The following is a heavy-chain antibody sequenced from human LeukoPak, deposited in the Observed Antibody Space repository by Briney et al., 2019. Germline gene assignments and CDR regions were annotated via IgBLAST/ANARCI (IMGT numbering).Heavy chain of an antibody. Sequence: SETLSLTCTVSGGSTSSDSYSWGRIRQPPGQGLAWIGAIHHSGTSYYNPSLKSRVTISRDTPKNQITLKLSSVTAADTAVYSCTRDQLEMSICGVAGAPFDYWGQGTLVTVSS. CDR1: GGSTSSDSYS. CDR3: TRDQLEMSICGVAGAPFDY. CDR2: IHHSGTS. J-gene: IGHJ4*02. D-gene: IGHD3-3*01. V-gene: IGHV4-39*06.